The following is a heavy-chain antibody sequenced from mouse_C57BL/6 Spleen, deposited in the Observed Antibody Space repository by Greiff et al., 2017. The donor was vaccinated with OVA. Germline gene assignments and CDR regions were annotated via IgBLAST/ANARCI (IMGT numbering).Heavy chain of an antibody. D-gene: IGHD1-1*01. CDR1: GFTFSDYG. CDR3: GRRSTVYYLDY. CDR2: ISSGSSTI. Sequence: EVKVVESGGGLVKPGGSLKLSCAASGFTFSDYGMHWVRQAPEKGLEWVAYISSGSSTIYYADTVKGRFTISRENAKNTLFLQMTSLMSEDTAMYYCGRRSTVYYLDYGGKGTTLTVSS. V-gene: IGHV5-17*01. J-gene: IGHJ2*01.